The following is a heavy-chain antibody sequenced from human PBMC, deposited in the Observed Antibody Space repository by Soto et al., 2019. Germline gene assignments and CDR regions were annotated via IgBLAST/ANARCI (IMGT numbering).Heavy chain of an antibody. Sequence: SETLSLICTVSGGSISGYCWSWIRQPPGKGLEWIGYIYYSGSTNYNPSLKSRVTISVDTSKNQFSLKLSSVTAADTAVYYCARVVEMATISHWGQGTLVTVSS. CDR3: ARVVEMATISH. CDR2: IYYSGST. V-gene: IGHV4-59*01. J-gene: IGHJ4*02. CDR1: GGSISGYC. D-gene: IGHD5-12*01.